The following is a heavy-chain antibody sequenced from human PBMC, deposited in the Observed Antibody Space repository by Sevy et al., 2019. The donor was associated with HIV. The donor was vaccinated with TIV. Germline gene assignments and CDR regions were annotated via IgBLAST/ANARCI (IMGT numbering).Heavy chain of an antibody. D-gene: IGHD1-1*01. J-gene: IGHJ4*02. CDR2: INSDGGSL. CDR1: GFTFSSSW. Sequence: GGSLRLSCAASGFTFSSSWMHWVRQVPGKGLVWVSRINSDGGSLSYADSVKGRFTISRDNAKKTLYLQMNSLRAEDTAMYFCARGTRGTFDSWGQGALVIVSS. CDR3: ARGTRGTFDS. V-gene: IGHV3-74*01.